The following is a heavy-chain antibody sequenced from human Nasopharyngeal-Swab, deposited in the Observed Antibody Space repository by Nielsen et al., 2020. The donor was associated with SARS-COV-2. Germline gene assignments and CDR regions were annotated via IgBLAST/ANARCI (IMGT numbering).Heavy chain of an antibody. CDR2: ISSSSSYI. V-gene: IGHV3-21*01. CDR3: ARDLSSDSSSWYNYYYYYYGMDV. Sequence: GGSLRLSCAASGFTFSSYSMNWVRQAPGKGLEWVSSISSSSSYIYYADSVKGRFTISRDNAKNSLYLQMNSLRAEDTAVYYCARDLSSDSSSWYNYYYYYYGMDVWGQGTTVTVSS. CDR1: GFTFSSYS. J-gene: IGHJ6*02. D-gene: IGHD6-13*01.